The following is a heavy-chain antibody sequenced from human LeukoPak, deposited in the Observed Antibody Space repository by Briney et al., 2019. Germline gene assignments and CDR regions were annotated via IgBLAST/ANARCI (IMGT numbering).Heavy chain of an antibody. CDR2: ISSSSNSI. Sequence: GGSLRLSCAASGFTFSNYSMNWVRQAPGKGLEWVSYISSSSNSIYYADSVKGRFTISRDNAKNSLYLQMNSLRAEDTAVYYCARGRSAYQEFDFWGQGTLVTVSS. J-gene: IGHJ4*02. CDR3: ARGRSAYQEFDF. CDR1: GFTFSNYS. D-gene: IGHD3-22*01. V-gene: IGHV3-48*01.